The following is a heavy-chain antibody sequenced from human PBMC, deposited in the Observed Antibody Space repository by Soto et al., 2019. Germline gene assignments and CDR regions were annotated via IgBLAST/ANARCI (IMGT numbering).Heavy chain of an antibody. D-gene: IGHD4-17*01. CDR1: GFTFSSYW. CDR2: INSDGSST. J-gene: IGHJ5*02. V-gene: IGHV3-74*01. CDR3: AREDDYGGTYNWFDP. Sequence: DVQLVESGGGLVQPGGSLRLSCAASGFTFSSYWMHWVRQAPEKGLIWVSRINSDGSSTSYADSVKGRFTISRDNAKNTLYLQMNSLRVEGTAVYYCAREDDYGGTYNWFDPWGQGTLVTVSS.